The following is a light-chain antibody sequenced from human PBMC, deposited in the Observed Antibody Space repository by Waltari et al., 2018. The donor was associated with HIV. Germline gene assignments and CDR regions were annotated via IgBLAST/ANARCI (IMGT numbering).Light chain of an antibody. J-gene: IGLJ2*01. V-gene: IGLV1-51*01. CDR2: DNN. CDR3: GTWDSSLSAVV. CDR1: SSNIGNNY. Sequence: QSVLTQPPSVSAAPGQKVTISCSGSSSNIGNNYVSWYQQLPGTAPQLLFYDNNKRPSGIPDRFAGSKSGTSATLGITGLQTGDEADYYCGTWDSSLSAVVFGGGTKLTVL.